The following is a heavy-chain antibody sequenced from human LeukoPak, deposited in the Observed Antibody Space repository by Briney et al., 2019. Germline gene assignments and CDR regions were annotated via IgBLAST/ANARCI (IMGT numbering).Heavy chain of an antibody. Sequence: SETLSLTCTVSGGPISSGGYYWSWIRQHPGKGLEWIGYIYYSGSTYYNPSLKSRVTISVDTSKNQFSLKLSSVTAADTAVYYCARDPGEPVAAFDYWGQGTLVTVSS. J-gene: IGHJ4*02. D-gene: IGHD6-19*01. CDR3: ARDPGEPVAAFDY. V-gene: IGHV4-31*03. CDR2: IYYSGST. CDR1: GGPISSGGYY.